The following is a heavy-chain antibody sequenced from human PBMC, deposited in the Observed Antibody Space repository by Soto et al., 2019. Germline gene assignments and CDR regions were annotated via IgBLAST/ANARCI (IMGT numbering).Heavy chain of an antibody. CDR3: ARDRSGITGTTDYGMDV. V-gene: IGHV4-59*01. D-gene: IGHD1-7*01. Sequence: SETLSLTCTVSGGSISSYYWSWIRQPPGKGLEWIGYIYYSGSTNYNPSLKSRVTISVDTSKNQFSLKLSSVTAADTAVYYCARDRSGITGTTDYGMDVWGQGTTVTVSS. CDR2: IYYSGST. CDR1: GGSISSYY. J-gene: IGHJ6*02.